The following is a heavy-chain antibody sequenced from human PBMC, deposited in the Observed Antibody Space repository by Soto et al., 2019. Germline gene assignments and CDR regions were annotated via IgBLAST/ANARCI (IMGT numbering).Heavy chain of an antibody. CDR1: GFTFSSYG. CDR3: GGEGKNWLHPRGYYFDY. Sequence: QVQLVESGGGVVQPGRSLRLSCAASGFTFSSYGMHWVRQAPGKGLEWVAVIWYDGSNKYYADSVKGRFTISRDNSKNTLYRQMNSLRAEDTVVYYGGGEGKNWLHPRGYYFDYWGQGTLVTVSS. CDR2: IWYDGSNK. D-gene: IGHD5-12*01. V-gene: IGHV3-33*01. J-gene: IGHJ4*02.